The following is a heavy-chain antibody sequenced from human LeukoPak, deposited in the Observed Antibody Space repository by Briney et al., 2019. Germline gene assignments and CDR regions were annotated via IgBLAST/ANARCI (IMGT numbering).Heavy chain of an antibody. CDR2: INWSGGST. CDR1: GFTFDDYG. D-gene: IGHD2-15*01. Sequence: GGSLRLSCAASGFTFDDYGMSWVRQAPGKGLEWVSGINWSGGSTGYADSVKGRFTISRDNAKNSLYLQMNSLRAEDTAVYYCARVSGYCSGGSCYCDYWGQGTLVTVSS. J-gene: IGHJ4*02. V-gene: IGHV3-20*04. CDR3: ARVSGYCSGGSCYCDY.